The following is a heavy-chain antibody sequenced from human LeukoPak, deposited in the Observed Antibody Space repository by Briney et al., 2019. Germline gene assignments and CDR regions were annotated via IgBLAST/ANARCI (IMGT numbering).Heavy chain of an antibody. CDR1: GYTFTSYG. D-gene: IGHD3-10*01. J-gene: IGHJ4*02. Sequence: ASVKVSCKASGYTFTSYGISWVRQAPGQGLEWMGWITAYNDNTYYAQKLQGRVTMTTDTSTSTAYMELRSLRSDDTAVYYCARDQGYYGSGLYWGQGTLVTVSS. CDR3: ARDQGYYGSGLY. CDR2: ITAYNDNT. V-gene: IGHV1-18*01.